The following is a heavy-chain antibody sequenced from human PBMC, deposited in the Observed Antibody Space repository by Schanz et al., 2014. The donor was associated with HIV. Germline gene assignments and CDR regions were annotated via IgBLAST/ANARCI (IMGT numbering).Heavy chain of an antibody. J-gene: IGHJ4*02. Sequence: DVQLLDSGGGLVQPGGSLRLSCIASGFTFNNYAMTWVRQAPGKGLAWVSSISESGSRSYYADSVNGRFTISRDNSKNTLYLQMTTLRTEDTAVYYCAKPEYDSRGNSQSHFDYWGQGTLVTVSS. V-gene: IGHV3-23*01. CDR1: GFTFNNYA. D-gene: IGHD3-22*01. CDR3: AKPEYDSRGNSQSHFDY. CDR2: ISESGSRS.